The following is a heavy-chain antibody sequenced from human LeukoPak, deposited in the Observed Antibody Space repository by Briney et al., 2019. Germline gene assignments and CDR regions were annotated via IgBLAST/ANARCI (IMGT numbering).Heavy chain of an antibody. CDR3: ARYFDWLFFDY. J-gene: IGHJ4*02. CDR2: IKQDGSEK. Sequence: GESLKISCAASGFTFSSYWMSWVRQAPGKGLEWVANIKQDGSEKYYVDSVKGRFTISRDNAKNSLYLQMNSLRAEDTAVYYCARYFDWLFFDYWGQGTLVTVSS. D-gene: IGHD3-9*01. V-gene: IGHV3-7*01. CDR1: GFTFSSYW.